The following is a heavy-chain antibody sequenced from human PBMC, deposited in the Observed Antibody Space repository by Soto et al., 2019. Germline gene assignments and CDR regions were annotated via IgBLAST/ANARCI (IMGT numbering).Heavy chain of an antibody. V-gene: IGHV3-7*01. D-gene: IGHD1-26*01. Sequence: EVQLVESGGGLVQPGGSLRLSCAGSGFIFGNFWMTWVRQAPGKGLEWVANIKQDGSEKYYVDSVKGRFTISRDNVKYSLYLQMNSLRSEDTAVYYCARGTGGATSSGKDQFDYWGQGTLVPVSS. J-gene: IGHJ4*02. CDR1: GFIFGNFW. CDR2: IKQDGSEK. CDR3: ARGTGGATSSGKDQFDY.